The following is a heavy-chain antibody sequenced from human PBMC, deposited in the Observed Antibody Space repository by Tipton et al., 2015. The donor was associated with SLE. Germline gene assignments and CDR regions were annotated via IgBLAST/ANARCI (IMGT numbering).Heavy chain of an antibody. CDR2: INHSGST. CDR3: ARGGPVTTSYYYYYMDV. V-gene: IGHV4-34*01. Sequence: LSCAVYGGSFSGYYWSWIRQPPGKGLEWIGEINHSGSTNYNPSLKSRVTISVDTSKNQFSLKLSSVTAADTAVYYCARGGPVTTSYYYYYMDVWGKGTTVTVSS. D-gene: IGHD4-11*01. J-gene: IGHJ6*03. CDR1: GGSFSGYY.